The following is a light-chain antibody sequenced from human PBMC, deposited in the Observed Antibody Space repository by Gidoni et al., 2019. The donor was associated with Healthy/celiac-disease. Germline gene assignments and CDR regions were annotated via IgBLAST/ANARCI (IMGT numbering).Light chain of an antibody. CDR3: QQYCSSLLT. J-gene: IGKJ3*01. CDR1: QSVSSSY. Sequence: EIVLTQSPGTLSLSPGERATLSCRASQSVSSSYLAWYQQKPGQAPRLLIYGASSRATGIPDRFSGSGSGTDFTLTISSLESEDFAVYYCQQYCSSLLTFGPXTKVDIK. V-gene: IGKV3-20*01. CDR2: GAS.